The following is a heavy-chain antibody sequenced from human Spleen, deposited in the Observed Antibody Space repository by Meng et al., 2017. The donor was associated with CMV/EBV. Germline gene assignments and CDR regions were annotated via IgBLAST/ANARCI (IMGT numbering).Heavy chain of an antibody. J-gene: IGHJ4*02. V-gene: IGHV4-34*01. CDR1: GGSFSGYY. CDR3: ARDRGADFDY. Sequence: SETLSLTCAVYGGSFSGYYWSWIRQPPGKGLEWIGEINHSGSTNYNPSLKSRVTISVDTSRNRFSLKLSSVTAADTAVYYCARDRGADFDYWGQGSLVTVSS. D-gene: IGHD3-16*01. CDR2: INHSGST.